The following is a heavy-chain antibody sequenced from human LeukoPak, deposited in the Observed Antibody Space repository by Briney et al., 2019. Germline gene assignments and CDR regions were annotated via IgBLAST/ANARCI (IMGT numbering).Heavy chain of an antibody. Sequence: GGSLRLSCAASGFIFSGYDMHWVRQAPGKGLEWVSLIFSGGGTYYADSVKGRFTISRDNSKNTLFLQMNSLRAEDTAVYYCARGGVVYPDSFDIWGRGTMVTVSS. J-gene: IGHJ3*02. D-gene: IGHD2-15*01. CDR2: IFSGGGT. CDR1: GFIFSGYD. CDR3: ARGGVVYPDSFDI. V-gene: IGHV3-66*01.